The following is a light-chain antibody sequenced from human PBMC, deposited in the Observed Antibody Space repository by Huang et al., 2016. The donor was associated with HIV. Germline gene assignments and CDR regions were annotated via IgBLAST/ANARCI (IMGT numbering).Light chain of an antibody. CDR3: QQSYSTPLT. Sequence: DIQMTQSPSSLSASVGDRVTITCRASQSISSYLNWYQQKPGKAPKRLIYAASSLQSGAPSRFSGSGSGTDFTLTISSLQPEEFATYYCQQSYSTPLTFGGGTKVEIK. CDR1: QSISSY. CDR2: AAS. J-gene: IGKJ4*01. V-gene: IGKV1-39*01.